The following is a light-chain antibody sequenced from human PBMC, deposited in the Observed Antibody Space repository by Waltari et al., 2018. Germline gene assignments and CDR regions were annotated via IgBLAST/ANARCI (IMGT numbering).Light chain of an antibody. CDR3: CSYAGSTTYV. CDR1: ISYIKSYNL. J-gene: IGLJ1*01. CDR2: EVN. Sequence: QSALTQPASVSGSPGQSITLSCTGAISYIKSYNLFSWYQQHPGKAHKVMIYEVNKRPPGVSNRLSGSKSGNTATLTISGLQAEDEADYYCCSYAGSTTYVFGTGTRVTVL. V-gene: IGLV2-23*02.